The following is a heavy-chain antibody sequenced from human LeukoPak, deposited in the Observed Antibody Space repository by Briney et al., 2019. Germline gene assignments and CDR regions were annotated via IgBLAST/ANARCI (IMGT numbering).Heavy chain of an antibody. J-gene: IGHJ4*02. CDR1: GFTFSSYS. V-gene: IGHV3-21*01. CDR3: ARAPRGEQWQIDY. CDR2: ISSSSSYI. Sequence: GGSLRLSCAASGFTFSSYSMNWVRQAPGKGLEWVSSISSSSSYIYYADSVKGRFTISRDNAKNSLYLQMNSLRAEDTAVYYCARAPRGEQWQIDYWGQGTLVTVSS. D-gene: IGHD6-19*01.